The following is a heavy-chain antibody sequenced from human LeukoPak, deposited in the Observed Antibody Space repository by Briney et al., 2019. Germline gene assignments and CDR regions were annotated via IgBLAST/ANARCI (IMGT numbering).Heavy chain of an antibody. Sequence: RGSSRLSCAASGFAFGSSALGWVGQPPGKGLQWVSSISAGGDSTYYADSVKGRFTISRDNSKNTLYLQMNSLRVEDTAIYYCARDASSWYYWGQGTLDTVSS. V-gene: IGHV3-23*01. J-gene: IGHJ4*02. D-gene: IGHD6-13*01. CDR1: GFAFGSSA. CDR3: ARDASSWYY. CDR2: ISAGGDST.